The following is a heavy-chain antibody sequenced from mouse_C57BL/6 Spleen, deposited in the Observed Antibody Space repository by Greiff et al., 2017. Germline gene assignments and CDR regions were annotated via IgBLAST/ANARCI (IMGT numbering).Heavy chain of an antibody. J-gene: IGHJ4*01. CDR2: IYPGDGDT. D-gene: IGHD2-13*01. V-gene: IGHV1-82*01. CDR3: AREDIGLQAMDY. CDR1: GYAFSSSW. Sequence: QVQLQQSGPELVQPGASVKISCKASGYAFSSSWMNWVKQRPGKGLEWIGRIYPGDGDTNYNGNFKGKATLTADKSSSTAYMQLSSLTSEASAVXFCAREDIGLQAMDYWGQGTSVTVSS.